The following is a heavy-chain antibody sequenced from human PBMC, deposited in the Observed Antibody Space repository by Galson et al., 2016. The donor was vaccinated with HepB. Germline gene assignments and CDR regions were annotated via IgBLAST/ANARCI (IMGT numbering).Heavy chain of an antibody. CDR2: ISGSGGST. V-gene: IGHV3-23*01. Sequence: SLRLSCAASGFTFRNYAMSWVRQAPGKGLEWVAGISGSGGSTYYADPVTGLFTISRDNSKNTLYLQMNSLSAEDTAVYYGAKGISMIVGVNFDYWGQGTLVPVSS. J-gene: IGHJ4*02. CDR1: GFTFRNYA. D-gene: IGHD3-22*01. CDR3: AKGISMIVGVNFDY.